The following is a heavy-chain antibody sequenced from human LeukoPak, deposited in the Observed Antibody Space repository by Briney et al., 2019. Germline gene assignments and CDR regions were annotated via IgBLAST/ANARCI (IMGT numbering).Heavy chain of an antibody. CDR2: IYYSGTT. CDR3: AREDPQTTVPEGMDV. Sequence: SETLSLTCTVSGGSISYYYWSWIRRSPGKGLEWIGYIYYSGTTNYNPSLKSRVTISVDTSKNQFSLQLRSVTAADTAVYYCAREDPQTTVPEGMDVWGQGTTVTVSS. V-gene: IGHV4-59*01. D-gene: IGHD4-17*01. CDR1: GGSISYYY. J-gene: IGHJ6*02.